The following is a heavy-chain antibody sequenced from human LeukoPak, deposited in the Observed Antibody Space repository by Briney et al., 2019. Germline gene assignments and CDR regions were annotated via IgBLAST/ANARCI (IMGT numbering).Heavy chain of an antibody. CDR1: GGSISTYY. CDR2: IHYSGST. Sequence: SETLSLTCTVSGGSISTYYWSWIRQPPGKALEWIAYIHYSGSTNYNPSLRSRVTISVDTSKNQFSLKLSSVTAADTAVYYCARGLTSSDWYFDLWGRGTLVTVSS. J-gene: IGHJ2*01. V-gene: IGHV4-59*01. D-gene: IGHD4/OR15-4a*01. CDR3: ARGLTSSDWYFDL.